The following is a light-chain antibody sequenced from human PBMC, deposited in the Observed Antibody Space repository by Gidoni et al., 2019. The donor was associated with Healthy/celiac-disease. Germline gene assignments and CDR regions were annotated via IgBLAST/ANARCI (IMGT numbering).Light chain of an antibody. V-gene: IGKV3-15*01. J-gene: IGKJ1*01. CDR1: QSVSSN. CDR3: QQYNNWPRT. CDR2: GAS. Sequence: EIVMTQSPATLSVSPGERATLSCRASQSVSSNLAWYQQKPGQAPRLLIYGASTRATEFTLTISSLQSEDFAVYYCQQYNNWPRTFGQXTKVEIK.